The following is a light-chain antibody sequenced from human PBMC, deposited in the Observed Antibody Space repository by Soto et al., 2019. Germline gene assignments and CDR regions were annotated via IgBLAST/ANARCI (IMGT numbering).Light chain of an antibody. J-gene: IGKJ4*01. Sequence: AIRMTQSPSSFSASTGDRVTITCRASQGISSYLAWYQQKPGNAPKLLIYAASTLQSGVPSRFSGSGSGTDFTLTISCLQSEDFATYYGQQYDSYPPTVGGGTKVEIK. CDR3: QQYDSYPPT. CDR1: QGISSY. V-gene: IGKV1-8*01. CDR2: AAS.